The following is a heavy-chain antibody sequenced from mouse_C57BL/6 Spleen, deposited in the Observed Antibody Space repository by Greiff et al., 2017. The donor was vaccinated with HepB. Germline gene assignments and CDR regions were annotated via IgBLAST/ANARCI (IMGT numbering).Heavy chain of an antibody. V-gene: IGHV1-50*01. D-gene: IGHD2-4*01. J-gene: IGHJ4*01. CDR1: GYTFTSYW. Sequence: VQLQQPGAELVKPGASVKLSCKASGYTFTSYWMQWVKQRPGQGLEWIGEIDPSDSYTNYNQKFKGKATLTVDTSSSTAYMQLSSLTSEDSAVYYCARSENDYGGRVYAMDYWGQGTSVTVSS. CDR2: IDPSDSYT. CDR3: ARSENDYGGRVYAMDY.